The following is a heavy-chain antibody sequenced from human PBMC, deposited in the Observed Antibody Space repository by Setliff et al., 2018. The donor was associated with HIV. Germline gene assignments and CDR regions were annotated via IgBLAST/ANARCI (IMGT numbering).Heavy chain of an antibody. CDR3: ARAQLRYLADDFYFDF. V-gene: IGHV4-38-2*01. CDR1: GYSISSDYY. D-gene: IGHD3-9*01. CDR2: IYHSGKT. J-gene: IGHJ4*02. Sequence: SETLSLTCAASGYSISSDYYWGWIRQPPGKVLEWIGSIYHSGKTYYNPSLKIRVTISVDASKSQFSLKVSSVTAADAAVYYCARAQLRYLADDFYFDFWGQGTPVTVSS.